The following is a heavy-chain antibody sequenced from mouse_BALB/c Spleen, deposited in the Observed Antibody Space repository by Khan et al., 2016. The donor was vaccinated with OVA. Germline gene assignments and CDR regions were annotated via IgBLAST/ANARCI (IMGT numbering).Heavy chain of an antibody. Sequence: EVQLQESGPELVKPGASVKISCKASGYTFTDYNMDWVKQSHGKSLEWIGYIYTNSGGTGYNQKFKSKATLTVDISSSTAYMELRSLTSEDSAVYCGIRSGYGSFAFWGQGTLVTVSA. D-gene: IGHD1-2*01. CDR1: GYTFTDYN. J-gene: IGHJ3*01. CDR3: IRSGYGSFAF. CDR2: IYTNSGGT. V-gene: IGHV1S29*02.